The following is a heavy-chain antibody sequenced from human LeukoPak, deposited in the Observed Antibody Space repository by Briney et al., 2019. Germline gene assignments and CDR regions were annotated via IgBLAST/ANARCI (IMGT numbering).Heavy chain of an antibody. CDR1: GFTFGDYW. V-gene: IGHV3-74*01. J-gene: IGHJ4*02. Sequence: GGSLRLSCEVSGFTFGDYWMHWVRQPPGKGLVWVSRINGDERSRAYADSVKGRFTISRDNSKNTLYLQMNSLRAEDTAVYYCARDRVGATTNFDYWGQGTLVTVSS. CDR3: ARDRVGATTNFDY. CDR2: INGDERSR. D-gene: IGHD1-26*01.